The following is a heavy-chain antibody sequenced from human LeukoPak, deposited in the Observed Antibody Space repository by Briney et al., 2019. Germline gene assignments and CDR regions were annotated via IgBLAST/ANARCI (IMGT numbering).Heavy chain of an antibody. D-gene: IGHD6-19*01. J-gene: IGHJ5*02. CDR1: GFTFGNYW. CDR3: ARDSGSGGP. V-gene: IGHV3-7*01. Sequence: GGSLTLSCAASGFTFGNYWMSWVRQAPGKGLEWVAHIKPDGSEKNYVDSVKGRFTLFRDDAKNSVYLQTNSLRVEDTAVYYCARDSGSGGPWGQGTPVTVSS. CDR2: IKPDGSEK.